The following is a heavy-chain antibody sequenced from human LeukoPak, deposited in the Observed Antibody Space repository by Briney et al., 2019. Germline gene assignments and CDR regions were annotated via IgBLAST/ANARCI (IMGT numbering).Heavy chain of an antibody. V-gene: IGHV1-3*01. CDR2: INAGNGNT. CDR3: ARDLVKYYYGSGTYSHFDY. Sequence: ASVKVSCKASGYTFTSYVMHWVRQAPGRRLEWMGWINAGNGNTKYSQKFQGRVTITRDTSASTAYMELSSLRSEDTAVYYCARDLVKYYYGSGTYSHFDYWGQGTLVTVSS. D-gene: IGHD3-10*01. J-gene: IGHJ4*02. CDR1: GYTFTSYV.